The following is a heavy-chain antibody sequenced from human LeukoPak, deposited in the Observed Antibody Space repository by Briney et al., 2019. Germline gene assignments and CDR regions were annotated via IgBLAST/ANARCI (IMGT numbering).Heavy chain of an antibody. CDR1: GGSISSYY. J-gene: IGHJ6*02. V-gene: IGHV4-59*01. CDR3: ARDPTTVTKGRAGYYYGMDV. D-gene: IGHD4-17*01. Sequence: SETLSLTCTVSGGSISSYYWSWIRQPPGKGLEWIGYIYYSGSTNYNPSLKSRVTISVDTSKNQFSLKLSSVTAADTAVYYCARDPTTVTKGRAGYYYGMDVWGQGTTVTVSS. CDR2: IYYSGST.